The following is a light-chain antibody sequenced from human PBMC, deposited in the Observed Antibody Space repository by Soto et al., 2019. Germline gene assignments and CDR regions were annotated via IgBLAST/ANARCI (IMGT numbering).Light chain of an antibody. CDR2: GAS. V-gene: IGKV3-15*01. CDR3: QQYNNWPQT. CDR1: QSVSNN. J-gene: IGKJ1*01. Sequence: EIVMTQSPAILSVSPGERATLSCRASQSVSNNLAWYQQKPGQAPRLLIYGASTRATGIPARFSGSGSGTEFTLTISSLQSEDFAVYYCQQYNNWPQTFGQGTKVDIK.